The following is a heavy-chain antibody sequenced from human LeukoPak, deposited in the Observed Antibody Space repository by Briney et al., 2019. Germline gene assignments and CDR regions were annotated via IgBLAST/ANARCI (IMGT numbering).Heavy chain of an antibody. Sequence: NPGESLRLSCAASGFTFSSYSMTWVRQAPGKGLEWVSSISSSSSYIYYADSVKGRFTISRDNAKNSLYLQLHSLRAEDTAVYYCARDGLELQTPFDYWGQGALVTVSS. J-gene: IGHJ4*02. CDR2: ISSSSSYI. D-gene: IGHD1-7*01. CDR1: GFTFSSYS. V-gene: IGHV3-21*01. CDR3: ARDGLELQTPFDY.